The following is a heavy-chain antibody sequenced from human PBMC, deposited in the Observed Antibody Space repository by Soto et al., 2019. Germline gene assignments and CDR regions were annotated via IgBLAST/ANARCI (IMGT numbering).Heavy chain of an antibody. CDR1: GFTVSTNY. CDR2: IYSGGST. J-gene: IGHJ4*02. Sequence: EVQLVETGGGLIQPGGCLRLYCAASGFTVSTNYMSWVRQAPGKGLEWVSLIYSGGSTYYADSVKGRFTISSDNSKNTLYLQMNSLRAEDTAVYYCARRSSGYPYYFDYWGQGTLVTVSS. CDR3: ARRSSGYPYYFDY. D-gene: IGHD3-22*01. V-gene: IGHV3-53*02.